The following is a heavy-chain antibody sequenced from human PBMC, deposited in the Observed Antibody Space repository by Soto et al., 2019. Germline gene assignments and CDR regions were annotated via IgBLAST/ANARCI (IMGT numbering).Heavy chain of an antibody. CDR3: ARDWGNWNYGHWFDP. J-gene: IGHJ5*02. Sequence: QVQLVQSGAEVKKPGSSVKVSCKASGGTFSSYAISWVRQAPGQGLEWMGGIIPIFGTANYAQKFQGRVTIXXDXSXXTAYMELSSLRSEDTAVYYCARDWGNWNYGHWFDPWGQGTLVTVSS. D-gene: IGHD1-7*01. CDR2: IIPIFGTA. V-gene: IGHV1-69*12. CDR1: GGTFSSYA.